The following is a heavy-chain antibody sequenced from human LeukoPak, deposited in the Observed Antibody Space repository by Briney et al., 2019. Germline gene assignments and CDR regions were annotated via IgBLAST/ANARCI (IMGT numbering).Heavy chain of an antibody. V-gene: IGHV3-23*01. CDR1: GFTFSSYG. J-gene: IGHJ4*02. CDR2: ISGGGGTT. D-gene: IGHD4-11*01. CDR3: ATGLQNFDY. Sequence: QPGGSLRLSCAASGFTFSSYGMSWVRQAPGKGLEWVSTISGGGGTTYYADSVKGRFTISRDNSKNTLYLQMNSLRAEDTAVYYCATGLQNFDYWGQGTLVTVSS.